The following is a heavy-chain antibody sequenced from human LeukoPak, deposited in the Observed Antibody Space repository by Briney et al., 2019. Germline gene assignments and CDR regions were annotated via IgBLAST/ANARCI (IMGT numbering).Heavy chain of an antibody. V-gene: IGHV3-53*01. J-gene: IGHJ6*03. CDR2: IYSGGNT. CDR1: GFTVSSNS. CDR3: AKANSGWYFSYYYYYMDV. D-gene: IGHD6-19*01. Sequence: GGSLRLSCTVSGFTVSSNSMSWVRQAPGKGLEWVSFIYSGGNTHYSDSVKGRFTISRDNSKNTLYLQMNSLRAEDTAVYYCAKANSGWYFSYYYYYMDVWGKGTTVTVSS.